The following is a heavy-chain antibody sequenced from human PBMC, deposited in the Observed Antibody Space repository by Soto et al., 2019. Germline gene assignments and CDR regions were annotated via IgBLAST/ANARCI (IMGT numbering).Heavy chain of an antibody. CDR1: GFTFSSSL. CDR2: SSGDGRTL. J-gene: IGHJ4*02. V-gene: IGHV3-74*01. CDR3: TRGAATIPTGSWN. D-gene: IGHD4-4*01. Sequence: EVQLVESGGDLVQPGGSLRLSCAASGFTFSSSLRHWVRQAPGKGLVWVSRSSGDGRTLYYADSVKGRFTISRDNAKNTLSLRMNSMRAEDTAVYYCTRGAATIPTGSWNWGQGTMVTVSS.